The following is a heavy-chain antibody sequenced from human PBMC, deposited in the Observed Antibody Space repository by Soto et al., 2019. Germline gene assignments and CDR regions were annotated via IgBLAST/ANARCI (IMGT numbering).Heavy chain of an antibody. CDR3: ARRTGYCSSTSCYYYYYYYMDV. CDR1: GFTFSSYW. J-gene: IGHJ6*03. D-gene: IGHD2-2*01. Sequence: GGSLRLSCAASGFTFSSYWMSWVRQAPGKGLEWVANMNQDGSEKYYVDSVKGRFTISRDNAKNSLYLQMNSLRAEETAVYYCARRTGYCSSTSCYYYYYYYMDVWGKGTTVTVSS. V-gene: IGHV3-7*01. CDR2: MNQDGSEK.